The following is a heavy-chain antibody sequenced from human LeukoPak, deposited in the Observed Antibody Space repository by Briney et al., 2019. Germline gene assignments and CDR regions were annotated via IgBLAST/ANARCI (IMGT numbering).Heavy chain of an antibody. D-gene: IGHD4-23*01. CDR3: ARDRGYSSFDS. J-gene: IGHJ4*02. CDR2: INHSGST. Sequence: SETLSLTCAVYGGSFSGYYWSWIRQPPGKGLEWIGEINHSGSTNYNPSLKSRVTISVDTSKNQFSLKLSSVTAADTAVYYCARDRGYSSFDSWGQGTLVTVSS. CDR1: GGSFSGYY. V-gene: IGHV4-34*01.